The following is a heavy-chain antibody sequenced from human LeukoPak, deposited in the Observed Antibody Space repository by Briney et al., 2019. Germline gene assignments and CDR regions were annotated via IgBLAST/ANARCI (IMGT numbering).Heavy chain of an antibody. J-gene: IGHJ6*03. D-gene: IGHD3-10*01. Sequence: GGSLRLSCAASGFTFSSYWMSWVRQAPGKGLEWVANIKQDGSEKYYVDSVKGRFTISRDNAKNSLYLQMNSLRAEDTAVYYCARVLVRGVINYYYYMDVWGKGTTVTVSS. CDR3: ARVLVRGVINYYYYMDV. V-gene: IGHV3-7*01. CDR2: IKQDGSEK. CDR1: GFTFSSYW.